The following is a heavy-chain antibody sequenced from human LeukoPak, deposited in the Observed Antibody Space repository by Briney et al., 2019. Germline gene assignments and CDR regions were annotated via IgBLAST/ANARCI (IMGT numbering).Heavy chain of an antibody. CDR1: GGSFSGYY. V-gene: IGHV4-34*01. CDR2: INHSGST. D-gene: IGHD5-12*01. J-gene: IGHJ3*02. CDR3: ARLRWAFDI. Sequence: SETLSLTCAVYGGSFSGYYWSWIRQPPGKGLEWIGEINHSGSTNYNPSLKSRVTISVDTSKNQFSLKLSSVTAADTAVYYCARLRWAFDIWGQGTMVTVSS.